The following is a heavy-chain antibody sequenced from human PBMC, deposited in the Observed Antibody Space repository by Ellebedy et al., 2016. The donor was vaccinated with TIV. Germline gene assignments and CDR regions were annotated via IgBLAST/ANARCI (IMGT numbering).Heavy chain of an antibody. V-gene: IGHV4-31*03. J-gene: IGHJ4*02. D-gene: IGHD2-15*01. CDR2: FHSNGIP. CDR1: AGSISSGGYS. Sequence: SETLSLTXKVSAGSISSGGYSWSWIRQHPETGLEWIGYFHSNGIPYYNPSLQSRVTISVDMSNNQFSLKLNSVTAADAAVYFCARLGYCDAACRWGGGFDNWGQGTLVSVSS. CDR3: ARLGYCDAACRWGGGFDN.